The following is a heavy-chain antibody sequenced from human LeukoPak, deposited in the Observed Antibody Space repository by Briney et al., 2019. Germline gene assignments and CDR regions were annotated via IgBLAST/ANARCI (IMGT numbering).Heavy chain of an antibody. CDR2: ISGSSSYI. CDR1: GFTFSSYS. V-gene: IGHV3-21*01. J-gene: IGHJ4*02. D-gene: IGHD6-19*01. Sequence: GGSLRLSCAASGFTFSSYSMNRVRQAPGKGLEWVSSISGSSSYIYYADSVKGRFTISRDNAKNSLYLQMNSLRAEDTAVYYCARDTIQWLANPFADYWGQGTLVTVSS. CDR3: ARDTIQWLANPFADY.